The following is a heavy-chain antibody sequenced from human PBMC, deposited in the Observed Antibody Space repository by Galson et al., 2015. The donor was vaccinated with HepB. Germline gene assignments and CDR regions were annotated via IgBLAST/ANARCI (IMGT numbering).Heavy chain of an antibody. Sequence: SLRLSCAGSGFSFDDYAMHWVRQAPGKGPEWVSGISWNRDSIVYADSVKGRFTISRDNAKKSLYLQMNSLRAEDTALYYCVKDGAAVIGKDFDYWGQGTLVTVSS. CDR2: ISWNRDSI. CDR1: GFSFDDYA. V-gene: IGHV3-9*01. D-gene: IGHD3-16*02. CDR3: VKDGAAVIGKDFDY. J-gene: IGHJ4*02.